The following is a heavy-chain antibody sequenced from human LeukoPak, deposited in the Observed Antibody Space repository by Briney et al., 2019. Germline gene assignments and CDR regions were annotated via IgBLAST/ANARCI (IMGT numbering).Heavy chain of an antibody. D-gene: IGHD4-11*01. CDR1: GGSFSGYY. Sequence: SETLSLTCAVYGGSFSGYYWSWIRQPPGKGLEWIGEINHSGSTNYNPSLKSRVTISVDTSKNQFSLKLSSVTAADTAVYYCARGGGRHHRNYNTTQYFDYWGQGTLVTVSS. CDR3: ARGGGRHHRNYNTTQYFDY. J-gene: IGHJ4*02. CDR2: INHSGST. V-gene: IGHV4-34*01.